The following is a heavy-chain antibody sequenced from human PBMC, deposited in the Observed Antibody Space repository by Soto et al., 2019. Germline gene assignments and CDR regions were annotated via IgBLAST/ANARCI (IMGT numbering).Heavy chain of an antibody. CDR1: VYTFTSYY. V-gene: IGHV1-46*01. CDR2: INPSGGST. Sequence: QVQRVQSGAEVKKPGASVKVSCKASVYTFTSYYMHWVRQAPGQGLEWMGIINPSGGSTSYAQKFQGRVTMTSDTATSTVYMELISLRSEDTAVYYCARARGNSPFYYWGQGTLVNVSS. CDR3: ARARGNSPFYY. J-gene: IGHJ4*02. D-gene: IGHD4-4*01.